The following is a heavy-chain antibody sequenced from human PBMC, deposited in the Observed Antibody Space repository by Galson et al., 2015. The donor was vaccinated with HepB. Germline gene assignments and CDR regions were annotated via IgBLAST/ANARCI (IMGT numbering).Heavy chain of an antibody. J-gene: IGHJ6*02. D-gene: IGHD6-19*01. V-gene: IGHV6-1*01. CDR3: AGEGQWLDYFYYYGMDV. Sequence: CAISGDSVSSNSAAWNWIRQSPSRGLEWLGRTYYRSKWYNDYAVSVKSRITINPDTSKNQFSLQLNSVTPEDTAVYYCAGEGQWLDYFYYYGMDVWGQGTTVTVSS. CDR2: TYYRSKWYN. CDR1: GDSVSSNSAA.